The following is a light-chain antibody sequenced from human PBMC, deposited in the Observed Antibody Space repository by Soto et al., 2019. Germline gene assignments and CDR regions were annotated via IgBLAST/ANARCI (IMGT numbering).Light chain of an antibody. Sequence: IQLTQSPSSLSASVGDRVTITCRASQGVRSYLAWYQQKPGQAPKLLIYGASTLQSGVPSRFSGSGSGTDFTLTISNLQPEDFATYYCQQLNSYPRAFGPGTKVDIK. CDR2: GAS. J-gene: IGKJ3*01. CDR1: QGVRSY. CDR3: QQLNSYPRA. V-gene: IGKV1-9*01.